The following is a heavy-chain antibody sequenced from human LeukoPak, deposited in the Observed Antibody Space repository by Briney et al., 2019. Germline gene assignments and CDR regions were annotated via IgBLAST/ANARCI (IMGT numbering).Heavy chain of an antibody. J-gene: IGHJ4*02. Sequence: GGSLRLSCTASGFTFKTSGMHWVRQAPGKGLEWVGFIQHDETEIYSADSVKGRFTFSRDNFKSTLYLQMNSLRAEDSAAYYCARESGATKIGQLLNYWGQGTLVSVSS. CDR3: ARESGATKIGQLLNY. CDR2: IQHDETEI. D-gene: IGHD3-10*01. V-gene: IGHV3-30*02. CDR1: GFTFKTSG.